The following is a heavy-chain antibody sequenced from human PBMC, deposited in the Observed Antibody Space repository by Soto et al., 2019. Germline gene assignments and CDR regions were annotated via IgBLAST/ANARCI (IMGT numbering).Heavy chain of an antibody. J-gene: IGHJ4*02. D-gene: IGHD6-19*01. CDR2: IYYSGST. V-gene: IGHV4-39*01. CDR1: GGSISSSSYY. CDR3: ARQVYSSGWYFDY. Sequence: SETLSLTCTVSGGSISSSSYYWGWIRQPPGKGLEWIGSIYYSGSTYYNPSLKSRVTISVDTSKNQFSLKLSSVTAADTAVYYCARQVYSSGWYFDYWGQGTPVTVSS.